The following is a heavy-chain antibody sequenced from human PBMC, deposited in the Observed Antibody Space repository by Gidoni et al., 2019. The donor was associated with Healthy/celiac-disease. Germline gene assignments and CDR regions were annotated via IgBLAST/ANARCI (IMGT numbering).Heavy chain of an antibody. Sequence: ITLKESGPTLVKPTQTLTLTCTFSGFSLSTTGVGVGWIRQPPGKALEWLALIYWDDDKRYSPSLKSRLTITKDTSKNQVVLTRTNMDPVDTATYYCAHSSYYDFWSGYSTFDYWGQGTLVTVSS. D-gene: IGHD3-3*01. J-gene: IGHJ4*02. CDR1: GFSLSTTGVG. CDR2: IYWDDDK. CDR3: AHSSYYDFWSGYSTFDY. V-gene: IGHV2-5*02.